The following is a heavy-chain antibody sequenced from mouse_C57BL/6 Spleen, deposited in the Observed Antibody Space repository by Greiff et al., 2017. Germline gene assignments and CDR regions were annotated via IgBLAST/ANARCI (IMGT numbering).Heavy chain of an antibody. CDR3: ARGGIYYGNYNAMDY. D-gene: IGHD2-1*01. V-gene: IGHV1-81*01. J-gene: IGHJ4*01. CDR2: IYPRSGNT. Sequence: QVQLKESGAELARPGASVKLSCKASGYTFTSYGISWVKQRTGQGLEWIGEIYPRSGNTYYNEKFKGKATLTADKSSSTAYMELRSLTSEDSAVYFCARGGIYYGNYNAMDYWGQGTSVTVSS. CDR1: GYTFTSYG.